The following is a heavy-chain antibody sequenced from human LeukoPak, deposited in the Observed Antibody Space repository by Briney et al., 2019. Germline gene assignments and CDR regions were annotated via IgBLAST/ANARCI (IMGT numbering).Heavy chain of an antibody. V-gene: IGHV3-11*05. D-gene: IGHD2-15*01. CDR2: SSSSSGYT. J-gene: IGHJ4*02. CDR1: GFTFSDFY. Sequence: PGGSLRLSCAASGFTFSDFYMSWIRQAPGMGLEWVSYSSSSSGYTKYADSVKGRFTISRDSAKNSLYLQMNSLRAEDTALYYCAKDLGGSRGFFDYWGQGTLVTVSS. CDR3: AKDLGGSRGFFDY.